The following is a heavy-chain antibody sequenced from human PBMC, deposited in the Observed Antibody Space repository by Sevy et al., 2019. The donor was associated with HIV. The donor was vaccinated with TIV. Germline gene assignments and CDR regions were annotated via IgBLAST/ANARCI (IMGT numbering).Heavy chain of an antibody. CDR3: AGAPYYYDSSATFGGAFDI. Sequence: ASVKVSCKASGGTFSSYAISWVRQAPGQGLEWMGGIIPIFGTTNYAQKFQGRVTFTADKSTSTAYMELGGLRSEDTAVYYCAGAPYYYDSSATFGGAFDIWGQGTMVTVSS. CDR2: IIPIFGTT. J-gene: IGHJ3*02. V-gene: IGHV1-69*06. D-gene: IGHD3-22*01. CDR1: GGTFSSYA.